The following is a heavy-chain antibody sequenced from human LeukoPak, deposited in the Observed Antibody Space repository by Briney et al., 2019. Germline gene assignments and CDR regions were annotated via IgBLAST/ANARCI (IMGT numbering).Heavy chain of an antibody. CDR1: GNYW. J-gene: IGHJ6*02. Sequence: GGSLRLSCAASGNYWMHWVRQAPGKGLVWVSHINSDGSWTSYADSVKGRFTISKDNAKNTVYLQMNNLRAEDTAVYYCARDLGYSSSWYVSDYYGMDVWGQGTTVTVSS. CDR2: INSDGSWT. CDR3: ARDLGYSSSWYVSDYYGMDV. D-gene: IGHD6-13*01. V-gene: IGHV3-74*01.